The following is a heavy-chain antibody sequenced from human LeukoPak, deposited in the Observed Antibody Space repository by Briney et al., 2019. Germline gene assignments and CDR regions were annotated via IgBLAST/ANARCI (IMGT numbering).Heavy chain of an antibody. CDR3: ARWASISREPGGFFDH. J-gene: IGHJ4*02. D-gene: IGHD1-14*01. CDR2: FCLGRDT. V-gene: IGHV4-38-2*02. Sequence: SETLSLTCTVSGDSVTNDFFWGWVRRPPGEELEWIGSFCLGRDTYYRPSLKSRVTISVDTSKNQFSLNLNSVTAADTAVYYCARWASISREPGGFFDHWGQGTLVTVSS. CDR1: GDSVTNDFF.